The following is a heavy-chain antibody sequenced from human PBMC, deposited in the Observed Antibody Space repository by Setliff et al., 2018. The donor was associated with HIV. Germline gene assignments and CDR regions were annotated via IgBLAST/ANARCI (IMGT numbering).Heavy chain of an antibody. J-gene: IGHJ4*02. CDR2: INQNGREK. V-gene: IGHV3-7*01. Sequence: GGSLRLSCAASGFTSGFTFTNYWMSWVRQAPGKGLEWVANINQNGREKYYVDSVKGRFTISRDNAKDSLYLQMNSLRGEDTAVYYCARDLAYWGQGTLVTVSS. CDR3: ARDLAY. CDR1: GFTSGFTFTNYW.